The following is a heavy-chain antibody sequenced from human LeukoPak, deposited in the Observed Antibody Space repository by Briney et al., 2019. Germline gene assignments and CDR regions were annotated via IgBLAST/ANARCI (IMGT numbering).Heavy chain of an antibody. CDR2: IKQDGSEK. V-gene: IGHV3-7*01. Sequence: GGSLRLSCAASGFTFSSYWMSWVRQAPGKGLEWVANIKQDGSEKYYVDSVKGRFTISRDNAKNSLYLQMNSLRAEDTAVYYCASEDYYDSSGYPGAFDIWGQGTMVTVSS. CDR1: GFTFSSYW. CDR3: ASEDYYDSSGYPGAFDI. D-gene: IGHD3-22*01. J-gene: IGHJ3*02.